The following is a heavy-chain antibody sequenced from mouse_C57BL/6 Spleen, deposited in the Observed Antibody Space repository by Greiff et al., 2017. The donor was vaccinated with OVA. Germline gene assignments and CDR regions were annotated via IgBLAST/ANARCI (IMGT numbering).Heavy chain of an antibody. CDR3: VVDDYDEYWYFDV. CDR2: IYPRDGST. V-gene: IGHV1-78*01. Sequence: QVQLQQSDAELVKPGASVKISCKASGYTFTDHTIHWMKQRPEQGLEWIGYIYPRDGSTKYNEKFKGKATLTADKSSSTAYMQLNSLTSEDSAVDFSVVDDYDEYWYFDVWGTGTTVTVSS. CDR1: GYTFTDHT. D-gene: IGHD2-4*01. J-gene: IGHJ1*03.